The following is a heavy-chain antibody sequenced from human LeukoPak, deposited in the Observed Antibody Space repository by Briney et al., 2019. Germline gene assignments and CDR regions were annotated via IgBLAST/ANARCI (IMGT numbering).Heavy chain of an antibody. J-gene: IGHJ4*02. CDR3: AKEGDYYDSSGYPYFDY. D-gene: IGHD3-22*01. CDR2: ISYDGSNK. V-gene: IGHV3-30*18. CDR1: GFTFSSYG. Sequence: PGGSLRLSCAASGFTFSSYGMHWVRQAPGKGLEWVAVISYDGSNKYYADSVKGRFTISRDNSKNTLYLQMNSLRAEDTAVYYCAKEGDYYDSSGYPYFDYWGQGTLVTVSS.